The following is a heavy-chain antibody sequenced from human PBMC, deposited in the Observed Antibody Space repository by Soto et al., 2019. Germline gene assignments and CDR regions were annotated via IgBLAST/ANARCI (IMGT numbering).Heavy chain of an antibody. CDR3: ARFDFGDYRGLDY. V-gene: IGHV4-59*08. Sequence: QVHLQESGPGLVKPSETLSLTCTVSSGSISGYYWSWIRQPPGKGLECIGYISYIGNTHYNPPLMSRVTISIDTSKNQFSLKVTSVTAADTAVYYCARFDFGDYRGLDYWGQGTLVNVSS. CDR1: SGSISGYY. J-gene: IGHJ4*02. D-gene: IGHD4-17*01. CDR2: ISYIGNT.